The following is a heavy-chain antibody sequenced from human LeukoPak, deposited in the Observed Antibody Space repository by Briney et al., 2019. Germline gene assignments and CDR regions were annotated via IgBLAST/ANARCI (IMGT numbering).Heavy chain of an antibody. D-gene: IGHD3-22*01. V-gene: IGHV3-30*02. Sequence: GGSLRLSCAASGFTFSDYSMHWVRQAPGKGLNWVAFIRYDGNNKYYADSVKGRFTISRDNSKNMLYLEMNSLSTEDTALYYCARGHFDSSGQSDSWGQGTLVTVSS. CDR3: ARGHFDSSGQSDS. CDR2: IRYDGNNK. J-gene: IGHJ5*01. CDR1: GFTFSDYS.